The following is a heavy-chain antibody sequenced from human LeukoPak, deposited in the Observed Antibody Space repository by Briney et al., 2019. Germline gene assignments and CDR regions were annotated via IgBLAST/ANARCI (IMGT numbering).Heavy chain of an antibody. CDR3: ARHTLGYSAYDAGYFDY. CDR1: DYYISSGYY. J-gene: IGHJ4*02. V-gene: IGHV4-38-2*02. D-gene: IGHD5-12*01. CDR2: IYHSGNT. Sequence: PSETLSLTSTLSDYYISSGYYWGWIRQPPGKGLEWIGSIYHSGNTYYNPSLKSRVTISVDTSKNQFSLKLSSVTAADTAVYYCARHTLGYSAYDAGYFDYWGQGTLVTVSS.